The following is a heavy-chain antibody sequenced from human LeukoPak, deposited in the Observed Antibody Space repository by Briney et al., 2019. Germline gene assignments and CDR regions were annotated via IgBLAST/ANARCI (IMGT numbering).Heavy chain of an antibody. CDR1: GGSISSYY. V-gene: IGHV4-59*01. CDR3: ARGGYYYDSSGYYQYWYFDL. Sequence: PSETLSLTCTVSGGSISSYYWSWIRQPPGKGLEWIGYIYYSGSTNYSPSLKSRVTISVDTSKNQFSLKLSSVTAADTAVYYCARGGYYYDSSGYYQYWYFDLWGRGTLVTVSS. CDR2: IYYSGST. J-gene: IGHJ2*01. D-gene: IGHD3-22*01.